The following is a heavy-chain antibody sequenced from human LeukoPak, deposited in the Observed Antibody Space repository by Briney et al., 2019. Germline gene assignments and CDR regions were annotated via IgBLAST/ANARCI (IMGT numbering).Heavy chain of an antibody. J-gene: IGHJ4*02. D-gene: IGHD6-19*01. CDR1: GFTFSSYS. CDR3: ARDLAAVAAPFDY. Sequence: PGGSLRLSCAASGFTFSSYSMNWVRQAPGKGLECVSSISSSSSYIYYADSVKGRFTISRDNAKNSLYLQMNSLRAEDTAVYYCARDLAAVAAPFDYWGQGTLVTVSS. CDR2: ISSSSSYI. V-gene: IGHV3-21*01.